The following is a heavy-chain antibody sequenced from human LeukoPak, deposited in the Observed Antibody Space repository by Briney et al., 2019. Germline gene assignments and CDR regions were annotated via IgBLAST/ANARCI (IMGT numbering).Heavy chain of an antibody. CDR2: INPNSGGT. CDR1: GGTFSNYA. V-gene: IGHV1-2*02. D-gene: IGHD5-12*01. CDR3: AREGLHNKWLRGNWFDP. Sequence: ASVKVSCKASGGTFSNYAISWVRQAPGQGLEWMGWINPNSGGTNYAQKFQGRVTMTRDTSISTAYMELSRLRSDDTAVYYCAREGLHNKWLRGNWFDPWGQGTLVTVSS. J-gene: IGHJ5*02.